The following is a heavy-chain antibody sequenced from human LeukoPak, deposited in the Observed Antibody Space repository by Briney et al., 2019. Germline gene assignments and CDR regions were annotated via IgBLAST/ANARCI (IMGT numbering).Heavy chain of an antibody. CDR2: IIPIFGTA. V-gene: IGHV1-69*05. Sequence: SVKVSCKASGGTFSSYAISWVRQAPGQGLEWMGGIIPIFGTANYAQKVQGRVTITTDESTSTAYMELSSLRSEDTAVYYCARGDTWFGGPWSWGQGTLVTVSS. J-gene: IGHJ5*02. D-gene: IGHD3-10*01. CDR1: GGTFSSYA. CDR3: ARGDTWFGGPWS.